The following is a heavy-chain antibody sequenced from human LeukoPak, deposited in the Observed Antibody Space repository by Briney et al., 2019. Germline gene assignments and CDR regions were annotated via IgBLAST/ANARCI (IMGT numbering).Heavy chain of an antibody. CDR2: ISSCSYI. Sequence: GGSLRPSCAPSGFTFSSYSMNWVRQAPGKGLKWVSSISSCSYIYYPDSVKARLTISRNNAKNSLYLKMNSLSAEDTPVYACARTRVLKGSGYYTAFDYWGQGTLVTVSS. CDR3: ARTRVLKGSGYYTAFDY. CDR1: GFTFSSYS. D-gene: IGHD3-3*01. J-gene: IGHJ4*02. V-gene: IGHV3-21*01.